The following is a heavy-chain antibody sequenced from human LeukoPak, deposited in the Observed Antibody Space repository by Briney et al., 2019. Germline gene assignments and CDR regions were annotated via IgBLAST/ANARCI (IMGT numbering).Heavy chain of an antibody. V-gene: IGHV4-30-4*01. D-gene: IGHD3-10*01. J-gene: IGHJ4*02. CDR3: ARGVRDGSGSYYFDY. CDR1: GGSISSGDYY. CDR2: IYYSGST. Sequence: SETLSLTCTVSGGSISSGDYYWSWIRQPPGKGLEWIVYIYYSGSTYYNPSLKSRVTISVDTSKNQFSLKLSSVTAADTAVYYCARGVRDGSGSYYFDYWGQGTLVTVSS.